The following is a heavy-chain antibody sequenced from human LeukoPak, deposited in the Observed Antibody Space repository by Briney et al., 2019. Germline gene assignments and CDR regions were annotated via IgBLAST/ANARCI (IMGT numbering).Heavy chain of an antibody. CDR1: GYTFTGYY. V-gene: IGHV1-2*02. J-gene: IGHJ6*03. CDR2: INPNSGGT. CDR3: ARGRWLQLLYYYYYMDV. Sequence: ASVTVSCKASGYTFTGYYMHWVRQAPGQGLEWMGWINPNSGGTNYAQKFQGRVTMTRDTSISTAYMEMSGLRSDDTAVYYCARGRWLQLLYYYYYMDVWGKGTTVTVSS. D-gene: IGHD5-24*01.